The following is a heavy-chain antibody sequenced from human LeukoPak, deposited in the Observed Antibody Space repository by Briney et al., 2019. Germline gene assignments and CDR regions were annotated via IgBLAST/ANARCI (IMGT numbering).Heavy chain of an antibody. Sequence: GGSLRLSCAASGFTFSRNAMSWVRQAPGKGLEWVSAISGSGDSTYYADSVKGRFTISRDNAKNSLYLQMNSLRAEDTAVYYCARDYSYSSSAAPHTWGQGTLVTVSS. CDR3: ARDYSYSSSAAPHT. CDR1: GFTFSRNA. J-gene: IGHJ4*02. D-gene: IGHD6-6*01. V-gene: IGHV3-23*01. CDR2: ISGSGDST.